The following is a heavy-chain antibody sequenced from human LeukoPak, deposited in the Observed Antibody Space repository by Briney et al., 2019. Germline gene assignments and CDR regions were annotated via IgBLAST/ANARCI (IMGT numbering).Heavy chain of an antibody. CDR1: GFTFSGSA. J-gene: IGHJ5*02. D-gene: IGHD1-26*01. V-gene: IGHV3-73*01. Sequence: GGSLRLSCAASGFTFSGSAIHWVRQSSGKGLEWVGQIDKKDKRYAPATAYAASVKGRFTISRDDSFNTAYQQMRSLKTEDTALYYCTRDSGTYNWFDPWGQGTLVTVSS. CDR3: TRDSGTYNWFDP. CDR2: IDKKDKRYAPAT.